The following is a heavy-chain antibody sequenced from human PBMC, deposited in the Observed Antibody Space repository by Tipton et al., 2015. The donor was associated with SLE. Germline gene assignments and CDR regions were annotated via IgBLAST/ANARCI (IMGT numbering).Heavy chain of an antibody. CDR1: GGSISRGAYY. J-gene: IGHJ5*02. Sequence: TLSLTCTVTGGSISRGAYYWSWIRQPAGKGLEWIGSIYYSGSTYYNPSLKSRVTISVDTSKNQFSLKLSSVTAADTAVYYCARAGGGDSNWFDPWGQGTLVTVSS. V-gene: IGHV4-39*07. D-gene: IGHD2-21*01. CDR3: ARAGGGDSNWFDP. CDR2: IYYSGST.